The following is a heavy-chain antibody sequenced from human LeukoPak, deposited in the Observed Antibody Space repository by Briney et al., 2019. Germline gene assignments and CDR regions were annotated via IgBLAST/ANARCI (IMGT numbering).Heavy chain of an antibody. CDR2: ISTDGTT. CDR1: GFTFANYA. CDR3: AKLGHGGYFSYMDV. V-gene: IGHV3-23*01. Sequence: GGSLRLSCAVSGFTFANYAMTWVRQAPGKGLESVSSISTDGTTYYAHSVKGRFTLSRDNSKNTLYLQMSSLRAEDTAVYYCAKLGHGGYFSYMDVWGKGTTVTVSS. J-gene: IGHJ6*03. D-gene: IGHD2-21*01.